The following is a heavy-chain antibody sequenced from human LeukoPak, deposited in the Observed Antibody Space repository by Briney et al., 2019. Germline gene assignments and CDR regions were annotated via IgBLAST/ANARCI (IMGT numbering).Heavy chain of an antibody. J-gene: IGHJ6*02. D-gene: IGHD6-13*01. V-gene: IGHV3-30*02. CDR1: GFTFSSYG. Sequence: GGSLRLSCAASGFTFSSYGMHWFRQAPGKGLEWVAFIRYDGSNKYYADSVKGRFTISRDNSKNTLYLQMNSLRAEDTAVYYCAKDQEYSSSWYVVHYYGMDVWGQGTTVTVSS. CDR2: IRYDGSNK. CDR3: AKDQEYSSSWYVVHYYGMDV.